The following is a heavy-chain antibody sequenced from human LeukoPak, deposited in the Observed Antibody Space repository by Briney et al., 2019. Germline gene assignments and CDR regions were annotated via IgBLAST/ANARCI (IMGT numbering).Heavy chain of an antibody. CDR2: ISSSGSTI. Sequence: GGSLRLSCAASGFTFSDYYMSWIRQAPGKGLEWVSYISSSGSTIYYADSVKGRFTISRDNSKNTLYLQMNSLRAEDTAVYYXAKVSGSYGAFDIWGQGTMVTVSS. J-gene: IGHJ3*02. CDR1: GFTFSDYY. V-gene: IGHV3-11*01. CDR3: AKVSGSYGAFDI. D-gene: IGHD1-26*01.